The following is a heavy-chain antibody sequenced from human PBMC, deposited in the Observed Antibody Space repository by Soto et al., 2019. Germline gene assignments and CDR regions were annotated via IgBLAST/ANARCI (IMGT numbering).Heavy chain of an antibody. CDR2: ISYDGSNK. CDR3: ARDTDRWLQFHWYFDL. J-gene: IGHJ2*01. D-gene: IGHD5-12*01. CDR1: GFTFSSYA. Sequence: QVQLVESGGGVVQPGRSLRLSCAASGFTFSSYAMHWVRQAPGKGLEWVAVISYDGSNKYYADSVKGRFTISRDNSKNTLYLQMNSLRAEETAVDYCARDTDRWLQFHWYFDLGGRGTLVTVSS. V-gene: IGHV3-30-3*01.